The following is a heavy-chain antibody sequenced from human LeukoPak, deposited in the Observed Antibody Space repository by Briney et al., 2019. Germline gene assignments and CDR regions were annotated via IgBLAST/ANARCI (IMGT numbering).Heavy chain of an antibody. Sequence: ASVKVSCKASGGTFSSYAISWVRQAPGQGLEWMGGIIPIFGTENYAQKFQGRVTITTDESTSTAYMELSSLRSEDTAVYYCASSVSSVVDWFDPWGQGTLVTVSS. CDR3: ASSVSSVVDWFDP. J-gene: IGHJ5*02. D-gene: IGHD2-15*01. CDR2: IIPIFGTE. CDR1: GGTFSSYA. V-gene: IGHV1-69*05.